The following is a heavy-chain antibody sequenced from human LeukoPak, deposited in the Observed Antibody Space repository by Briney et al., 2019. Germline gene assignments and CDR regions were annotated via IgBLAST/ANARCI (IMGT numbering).Heavy chain of an antibody. CDR1: GFTFSTYW. Sequence: GGSLRLSCAASGFTFSTYWMHWVRQAPGKGLEWVSAISGSGGSTYYADSVKGRFTISRDNSKNTLYLQMNSLRAEDTAVYYCAKDYAEYDYWGQGTLVTVSS. CDR2: ISGSGGST. CDR3: AKDYAEYDY. J-gene: IGHJ4*02. V-gene: IGHV3-23*01. D-gene: IGHD2/OR15-2a*01.